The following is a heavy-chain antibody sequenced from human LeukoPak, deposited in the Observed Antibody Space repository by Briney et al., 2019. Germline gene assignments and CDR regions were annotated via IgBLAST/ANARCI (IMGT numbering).Heavy chain of an antibody. CDR2: IYYSEST. Sequence: KSSETLSLTCTVSAVSLISYYWSWVRQPPGKGLEWIGYIYYSESTNYNPSLKSRVTISVDTSKNQCSLKLSSVTAEDTAVYYCARDVYPGDAFDIWGQGTMVTVSS. CDR1: AVSLISYY. V-gene: IGHV4-59*01. J-gene: IGHJ3*02. CDR3: ARDVYPGDAFDI.